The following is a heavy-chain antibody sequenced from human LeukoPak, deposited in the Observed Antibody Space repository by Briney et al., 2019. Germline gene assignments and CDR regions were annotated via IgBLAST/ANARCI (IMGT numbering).Heavy chain of an antibody. D-gene: IGHD1-26*01. CDR1: GFTFSSYG. CDR2: IWYDGSNK. V-gene: IGHV3-33*01. J-gene: IGHJ4*02. Sequence: GRSLRLSCAASGFTFSSYGMHWVRQAPGKGLEWVAVIWYDGSNKYYADSVKGRFTISRDNSKNTLYLQMNSLRAEDTAVYYCARGEWEQEDFDYWGQETLVTVSS. CDR3: ARGEWEQEDFDY.